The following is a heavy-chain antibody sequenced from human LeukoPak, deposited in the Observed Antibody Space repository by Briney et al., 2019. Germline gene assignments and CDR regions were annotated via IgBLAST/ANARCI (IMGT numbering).Heavy chain of an antibody. J-gene: IGHJ3*02. V-gene: IGHV3-48*04. CDR3: AKGTGSPIHDAFDI. CDR1: GFTFSSYS. Sequence: GGSLRLSCAASGFTFSSYSMNWVRQAPGKGLEWVSYISSSSSTIYYADSVKGRFTISRDNAKNSLYLQMYSLRSEDTALYYCAKGTGSPIHDAFDIWGQGTMVTVSS. D-gene: IGHD5-18*01. CDR2: ISSSSSTI.